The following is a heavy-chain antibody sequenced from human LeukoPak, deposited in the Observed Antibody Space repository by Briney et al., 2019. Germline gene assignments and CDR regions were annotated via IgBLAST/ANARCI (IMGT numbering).Heavy chain of an antibody. CDR1: GFTFSSYA. J-gene: IGHJ4*02. CDR3: AKVGGSGWYFDY. V-gene: IGHV3-23*01. D-gene: IGHD6-19*01. CDR2: ISGSGGST. Sequence: GGSLRLSCAASGFTFSSYAMSWVRQAPGKGLEWVSAISGSGGSTYYADSMKGRFTISRDNSKNTLYLQMNSLRAEDTAVYYCAKVGGSGWYFDYWGQGTLVTVSS.